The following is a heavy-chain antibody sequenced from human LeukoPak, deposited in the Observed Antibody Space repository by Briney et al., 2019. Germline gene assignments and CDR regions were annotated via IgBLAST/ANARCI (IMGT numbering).Heavy chain of an antibody. Sequence: GGSLRLSCAASGFTFFSYGMHWVRQAPGKGLEWVAGISYDGSNKYYVDSVKGRFTISRDNSKNTLYLEMISLRIEDTAVYYCAKGPVSGSRSPLDYWGQGTLVTVSS. V-gene: IGHV3-30*18. CDR3: AKGPVSGSRSPLDY. J-gene: IGHJ4*02. CDR2: ISYDGSNK. CDR1: GFTFFSYG. D-gene: IGHD1-26*01.